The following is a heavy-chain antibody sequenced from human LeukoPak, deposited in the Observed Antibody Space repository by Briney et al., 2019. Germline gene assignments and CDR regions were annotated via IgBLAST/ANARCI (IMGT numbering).Heavy chain of an antibody. V-gene: IGHV3-66*01. CDR3: ARVAYYRVTADQITDAFDV. J-gene: IGHJ3*01. CDR2: LYSDGAT. CDR1: GFTFSSYA. Sequence: GGSLRLSCAASGFTFSSYAMSRVRQAPGKGLQWVSILYSDGATYYADSVKGRFTISRDNSRSTLYLQMNSLRAEDTAVYFCARVAYYRVTADQITDAFDVWGHGTVVTVSS. D-gene: IGHD2-21*02.